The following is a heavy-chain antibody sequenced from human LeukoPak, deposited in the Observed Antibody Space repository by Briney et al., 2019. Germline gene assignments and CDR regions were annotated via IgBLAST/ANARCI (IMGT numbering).Heavy chain of an antibody. CDR2: VYYSGNT. J-gene: IGHJ4*02. V-gene: IGHV4-59*01. D-gene: IGHD5-18*01. CDR1: GGSISSYD. CDR3: ARALGYNYGYFES. Sequence: SETLSLTCSASGGSISSYDWSWIRQPPGKGLEWIGYVYYSGNTNYNPSLKSLVTISDMSKNQFSLKLSSVTAADTAVYFCARALGYNYGYFESWGQGTLVTVSS.